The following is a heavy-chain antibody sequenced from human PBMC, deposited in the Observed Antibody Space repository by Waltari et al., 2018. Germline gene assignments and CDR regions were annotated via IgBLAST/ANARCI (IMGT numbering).Heavy chain of an antibody. CDR2: IDYSGYT. V-gene: IGHV4-39*01. J-gene: IGHJ4*02. CDR3: ATHSREFTSSRAFDY. Sequence: QLQLQESGPGLVKPSETLSLTCTVPGGSLSSSSSYWNWIRQPPGKGLEWIGRIDYSGYTYYNPSLKSRVTISVDTSKNQFSLRLTSVTAADTAVYFCATHSREFTSSRAFDYWGQGTLVTVSS. D-gene: IGHD2-2*01. CDR1: GGSLSSSSSY.